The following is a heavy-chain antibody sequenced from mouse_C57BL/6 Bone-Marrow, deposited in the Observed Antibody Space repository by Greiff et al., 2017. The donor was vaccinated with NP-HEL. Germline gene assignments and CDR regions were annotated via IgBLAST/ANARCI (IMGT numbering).Heavy chain of an antibody. CDR2: IDPETGGT. J-gene: IGHJ2*01. Sequence: QVKLQQSGAELVRPGASVTLSCKASGYTFTDYEMHWVKQTPVHGLEWIGAIDPETGGTAYNQKFKGKAILTADKSSSTAYMELRSLTSEDSAVYYCTRGSSGYKGFDYWGQGTTLTVSS. D-gene: IGHD3-2*02. CDR3: TRGSSGYKGFDY. V-gene: IGHV1-15*01. CDR1: GYTFTDYE.